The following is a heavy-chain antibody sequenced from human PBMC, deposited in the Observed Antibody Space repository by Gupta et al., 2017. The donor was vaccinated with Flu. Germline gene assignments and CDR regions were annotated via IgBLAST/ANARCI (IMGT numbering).Heavy chain of an antibody. CDR2: MNPDSGLT. D-gene: IGHD6-13*01. J-gene: IGHJ4*02. CDR3: ARWYTSSD. V-gene: IGHV1-8*02. Sequence: QMELEQSGAEVKRPGASVKVSCKASEGSFTLFDINWVRQAPGQGLEWMGWMNPDSGLTGSAQKFRDRMTMTRNMSTFTAYMELTSLRPEDTAVYFCARWYTSSDWGQGSLVTVSS. CDR1: EGSFTLFD.